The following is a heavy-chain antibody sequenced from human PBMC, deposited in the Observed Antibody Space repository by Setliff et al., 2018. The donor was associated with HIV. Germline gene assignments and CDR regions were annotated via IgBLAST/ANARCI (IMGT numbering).Heavy chain of an antibody. CDR1: GGSISSYY. CDR3: ARLKSASGYFGFDS. Sequence: LSLTCNVSGGSISSYYWSWIRLPPGKGLEWIGYIYYSGTADYNPSLKSRATISIDTSNNQFALKLTSMTAADTAVYFCARLKSASGYFGFDSWGQGTLVT. V-gene: IGHV4-59*08. D-gene: IGHD5-12*01. CDR2: IYYSGTA. J-gene: IGHJ4*02.